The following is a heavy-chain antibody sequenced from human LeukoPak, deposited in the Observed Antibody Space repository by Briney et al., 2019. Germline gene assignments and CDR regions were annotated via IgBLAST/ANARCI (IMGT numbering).Heavy chain of an antibody. Sequence: SETLSLTCTVSGGSISSSSYYWGWIRQPPGKGLEWIGSIYYSGSTYYNPSLKSRVTISVDTSKNQFSLKLSSVTAADTAVYYCARGVLVGATFHFDYWGQGTLVTVSS. CDR3: ARGVLVGATFHFDY. V-gene: IGHV4-39*07. CDR1: GGSISSSSYY. J-gene: IGHJ4*02. CDR2: IYYSGST. D-gene: IGHD1-26*01.